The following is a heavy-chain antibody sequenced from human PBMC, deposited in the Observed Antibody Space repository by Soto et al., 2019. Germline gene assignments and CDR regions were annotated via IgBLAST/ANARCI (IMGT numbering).Heavy chain of an antibody. CDR2: INSDGSST. J-gene: IGHJ6*02. Sequence: GGSLRLSCAASGFTFSSYWMHWVRQAPGKGLVWVSRINSDGSSTTYADSVKGRFTVSRDNAKNTLYLQMNSLRAEDTAVYYCARGLYYYGMDVWGQGTTVTVSS. V-gene: IGHV3-74*01. CDR3: ARGLYYYGMDV. CDR1: GFTFSSYW.